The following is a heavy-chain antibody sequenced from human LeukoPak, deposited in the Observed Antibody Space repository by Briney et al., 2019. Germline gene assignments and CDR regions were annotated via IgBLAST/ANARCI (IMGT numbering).Heavy chain of an antibody. CDR2: INHSGST. CDR1: GGSFSGYY. Sequence: SETLSLTCAVSGGSFSGYYWSWIRQPPGKGLEWIGEINHSGSTNYNPSLKSRVTISVDTSKNHFSLKLSSVTAADTAVYYCARGNYGPQMYYFDYWGQGTLVTVSS. V-gene: IGHV4-34*01. D-gene: IGHD3-10*01. J-gene: IGHJ4*02. CDR3: ARGNYGPQMYYFDY.